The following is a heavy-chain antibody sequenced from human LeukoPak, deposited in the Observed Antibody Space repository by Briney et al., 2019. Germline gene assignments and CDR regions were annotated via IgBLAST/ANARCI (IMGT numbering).Heavy chain of an antibody. Sequence: GGSLRLSCAASGFTFDDYAMHWVRQAPGKGLEWVSGISWNSGSIGYADSVKGRFTISRDNAKNTHYLQMKSLRAEDTAVYYCAREYYDSGTAALDYWGQGTLVTVSS. CDR2: ISWNSGSI. J-gene: IGHJ4*02. CDR1: GFTFDDYA. CDR3: AREYYDSGTAALDY. D-gene: IGHD3-10*01. V-gene: IGHV3-9*01.